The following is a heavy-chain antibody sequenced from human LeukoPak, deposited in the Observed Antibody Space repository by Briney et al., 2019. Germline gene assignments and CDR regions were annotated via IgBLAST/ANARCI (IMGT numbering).Heavy chain of an antibody. CDR1: GFTVSRNY. V-gene: IGHV3-53*01. J-gene: IGHJ3*02. Sequence: GGSLRLSCAASGFTVSRNYMSWVRQAPGKGLEWVSEVYSGGSTYYAASVKGRFSISRDNSKNTVYLQMNSLRVEDTAVYYCARELREHGVFDIWGQGIMVTVSS. CDR3: ARELREHGVFDI. CDR2: VYSGGST. D-gene: IGHD1-26*01.